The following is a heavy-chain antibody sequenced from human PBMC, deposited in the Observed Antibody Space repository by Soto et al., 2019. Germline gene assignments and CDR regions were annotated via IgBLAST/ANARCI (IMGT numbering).Heavy chain of an antibody. Sequence: ASVKVSCKASGYTFTSYAMHWVRQAPGQRLEWMGWINAGNGNTKYSQKFQGRVTITRDTSASTAYMELSSLRSEDTAVYYCARDTPQTVTTEGHYYYYGMDVWGQGTTVTVSS. J-gene: IGHJ6*02. V-gene: IGHV1-3*01. CDR2: INAGNGNT. CDR1: GYTFTSYA. D-gene: IGHD4-17*01. CDR3: ARDTPQTVTTEGHYYYYGMDV.